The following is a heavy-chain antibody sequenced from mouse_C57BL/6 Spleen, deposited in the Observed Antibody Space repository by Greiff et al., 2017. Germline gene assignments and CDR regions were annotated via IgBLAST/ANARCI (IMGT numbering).Heavy chain of an antibody. V-gene: IGHV8-12*01. CDR1: GFSLSTSGMG. CDR3: ARNFVITTVVATGDFDV. Sequence: QVTLKVSGPGILQSSQTLSLTCSFSGFSLSTSGMGVSWIRQPSGKGLEWLAHIYWDDDKRYNPSLKSRLTISKDTSRNQVFLKITSVDTADTATYYCARNFVITTVVATGDFDVWGTGTTVTVSS. J-gene: IGHJ1*03. D-gene: IGHD1-1*01. CDR2: IYWDDDK.